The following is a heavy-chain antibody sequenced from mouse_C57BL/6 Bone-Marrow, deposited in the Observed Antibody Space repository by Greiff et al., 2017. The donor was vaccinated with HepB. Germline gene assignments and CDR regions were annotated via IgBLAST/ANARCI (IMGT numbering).Heavy chain of an antibody. CDR2: ISRGGDYI. D-gene: IGHD1-1*01. Sequence: DVHLVESGEGLVKPGGSLKLSCAASGFTFSSYAMSWVRQTPEKRLEWVAYISRGGDYIYYAEIVKGRFTISRDNARNTLYLQMSILKSEDTAMYYCTRVSYGSSGGYFDVWGTGTTVTVSS. V-gene: IGHV5-9-1*02. CDR1: GFTFSSYA. J-gene: IGHJ1*03. CDR3: TRVSYGSSGGYFDV.